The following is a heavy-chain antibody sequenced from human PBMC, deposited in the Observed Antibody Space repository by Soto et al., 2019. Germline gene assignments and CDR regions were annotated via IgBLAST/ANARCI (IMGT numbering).Heavy chain of an antibody. J-gene: IGHJ4*02. D-gene: IGHD3-10*01. CDR2: IYYSGST. Sequence: SETLSLTCTVAGGSISSYDWSWIRQPPGKGLEWIGYIYYSGSTNYNPSLKSRVTISVDTSKNQVSLKVNSVTAADTAVYYCARAQSKFYDSGSYYNGLFDYWGRGTLVTVSS. CDR3: ARAQSKFYDSGSYYNGLFDY. V-gene: IGHV4-59*08. CDR1: GGSISSYD.